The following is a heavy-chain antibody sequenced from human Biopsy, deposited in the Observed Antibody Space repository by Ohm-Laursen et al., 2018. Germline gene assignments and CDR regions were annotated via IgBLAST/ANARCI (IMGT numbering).Heavy chain of an antibody. J-gene: IGHJ5*02. CDR1: GFLFSRND. CDR3: VKAYSAIYWFDP. CDR2: ISGSGAST. Sequence: SLRLSCAASGFLFSRNDMSWVRQAPEKGLEWVSGISGSGASTYYADSVKGRFTISRDNSKNTLFLQMDSLRADDTAVYYCVKAYSAIYWFDPWGQGTLVTVSS. V-gene: IGHV3-23*01. D-gene: IGHD2-21*01.